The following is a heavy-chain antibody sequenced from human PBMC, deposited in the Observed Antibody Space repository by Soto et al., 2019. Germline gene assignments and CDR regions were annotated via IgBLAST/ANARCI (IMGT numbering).Heavy chain of an antibody. J-gene: IGHJ4*02. Sequence: GGSLRLSCSASGFTFSNYAMHWVRQAPGKGLEYVSDNSSNAGSTYYADAVKGRVNISRDNAKNTLYLQMSSLRAEDTAVDYYVKDQTGIGRGGYFDYWGQGTLVTVSS. CDR3: VKDQTGIGRGGYFDY. CDR1: GFTFSNYA. V-gene: IGHV3-64D*06. D-gene: IGHD1-1*01. CDR2: NSSNAGST.